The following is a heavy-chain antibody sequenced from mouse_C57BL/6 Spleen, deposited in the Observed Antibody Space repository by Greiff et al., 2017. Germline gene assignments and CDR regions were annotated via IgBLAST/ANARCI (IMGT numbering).Heavy chain of an antibody. J-gene: IGHJ2*01. Sequence: EVQLVESGGGLVKPGGSLKLSCAASGFTFSDYGMHWVRQAPEKGLEWVAYISSGSSTIYYADTVKGRFTISRDNAKDTLFLHMTSLRSEDTAMYYCARERANWDVIFDYWGQGTTLTVSS. CDR2: ISSGSSTI. D-gene: IGHD4-1*01. CDR3: ARERANWDVIFDY. CDR1: GFTFSDYG. V-gene: IGHV5-17*01.